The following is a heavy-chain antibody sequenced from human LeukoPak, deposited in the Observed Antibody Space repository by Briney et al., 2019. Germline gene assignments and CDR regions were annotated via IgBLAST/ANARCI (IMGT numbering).Heavy chain of an antibody. J-gene: IGHJ4*02. D-gene: IGHD1-26*01. CDR2: IGKAGDT. Sequence: PGGSLRLSCAASGFAFTDYDMHWVRQATGGGLEWVSSIGKAGDTYYADSVKGRFTTSRENAYNHFYLQMNSLRAGDTAVYFCASLGDSIYWGQGTLVTVSS. CDR1: GFAFTDYD. CDR3: ASLGDSIY. V-gene: IGHV3-13*01.